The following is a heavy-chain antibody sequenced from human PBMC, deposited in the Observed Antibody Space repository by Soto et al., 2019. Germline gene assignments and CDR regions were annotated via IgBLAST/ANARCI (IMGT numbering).Heavy chain of an antibody. D-gene: IGHD3-22*01. V-gene: IGHV4-39*01. CDR1: GGSISSSSYY. J-gene: IGHJ6*02. CDR3: ARLGAWLNYYYGMDV. CDR2: IYYSGST. Sequence: TSETLSLTCTVSGGSISSSSYYWGWIRQPPGKGLEWIGSIYYSGSTYYNPSLKSRVTISVDTSKNQFSLKLSSVTAADTAVYYCARLGAWLNYYYGMDVWGQGTTVTVSS.